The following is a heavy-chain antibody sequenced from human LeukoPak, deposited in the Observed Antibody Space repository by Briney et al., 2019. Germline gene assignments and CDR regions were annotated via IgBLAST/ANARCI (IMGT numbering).Heavy chain of an antibody. CDR2: IRSKANSYAT. CDR1: GFTFSGSA. V-gene: IGHV3-73*01. Sequence: GGSLRLSCAASGFTFSGSAMHWVRQASGKGLEWVGRIRSKANSYATAYAASVKGRFTISRDDSKNTAYLQMNSLKTEDTAVYYCTRQYSSGFLKFDYWGQGTLVTVSS. CDR3: TRQYSSGFLKFDY. D-gene: IGHD6-19*01. J-gene: IGHJ4*02.